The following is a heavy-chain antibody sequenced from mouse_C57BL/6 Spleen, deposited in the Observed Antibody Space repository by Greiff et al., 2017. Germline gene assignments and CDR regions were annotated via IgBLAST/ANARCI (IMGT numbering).Heavy chain of an antibody. CDR3: ARWGTAVVGDAMDY. Sequence: VQLLQPGAELVKPGASVKMSCKASGYTFTSYWITWVKQRPGQGLEWIGDIYPGSGSTNYNEKFKSKTTLTVDTSSSTAYMQLSSLTSEDAAVYYCARWGTAVVGDAMDYWGQGTSVTVSS. J-gene: IGHJ4*01. CDR1: GYTFTSYW. V-gene: IGHV1-55*01. D-gene: IGHD1-1*01. CDR2: IYPGSGST.